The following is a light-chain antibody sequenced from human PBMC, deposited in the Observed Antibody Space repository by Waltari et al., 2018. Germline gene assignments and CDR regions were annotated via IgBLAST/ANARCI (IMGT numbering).Light chain of an antibody. J-gene: IGKJ4*01. V-gene: IGKV3-11*01. CDR2: DAS. CDR3: QQHGKWPLS. CDR1: QSVSTS. Sequence: EIELTQSPATLSLSPGERATLSCRASQSVSTSLAWYQQKPVQAPRLLIHDASNRATGTPARFSGSGSGTDFTLTIGSLEPEDFAVYYCQQHGKWPLSFGGGTKVEI.